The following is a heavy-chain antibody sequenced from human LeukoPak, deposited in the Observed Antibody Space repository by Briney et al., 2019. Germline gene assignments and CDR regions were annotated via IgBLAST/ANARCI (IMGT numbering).Heavy chain of an antibody. CDR2: INPNSGGT. J-gene: IGHJ6*03. Sequence: GASVKVSCKASGYTFTGYYMHWVRQAPGQGLEWMGWINPNSGGTNYAQKFHGRVTMTRDTSISTAYMELSRLRSDDTAVYYCARDRGDYDILTGYYYYYYMDVWGKGTTVTISS. CDR1: GYTFTGYY. V-gene: IGHV1-2*02. D-gene: IGHD3-9*01. CDR3: ARDRGDYDILTGYYYYYYMDV.